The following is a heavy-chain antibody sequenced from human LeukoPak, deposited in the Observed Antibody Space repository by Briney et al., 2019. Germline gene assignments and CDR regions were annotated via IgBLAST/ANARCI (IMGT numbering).Heavy chain of an antibody. D-gene: IGHD3-3*01. Sequence: GGSLRLSCAASGFTFSSYAMSWVRQAPGKGLEWVTVIASDGNDQHYADSVKGRFTISRDNSKNTLYLQMNSLRAEDTAVYYCAKSSLSITFFGVVPLPFDYWGQGTLVSVSS. CDR3: AKSSLSITFFGVVPLPFDY. CDR2: IASDGNDQ. V-gene: IGHV3-30-3*01. J-gene: IGHJ4*02. CDR1: GFTFSSYA.